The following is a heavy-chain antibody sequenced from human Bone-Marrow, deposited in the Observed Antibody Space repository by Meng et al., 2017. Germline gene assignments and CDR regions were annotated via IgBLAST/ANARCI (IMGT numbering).Heavy chain of an antibody. D-gene: IGHD6-25*01. J-gene: IGHJ4*02. CDR1: GGSVKSAFNY. Sequence: SETLSLTCSVSGGSVKSAFNYWNWVRQPAGKGLEWIGRIYTSGTINSNPSLESRITFSLDTPKNQFTLNLTSVTAEDTAVYYCATTSGSSPHLLYWGPGILVTVSS. V-gene: IGHV4-61*02. CDR2: IYTSGTI. CDR3: ATTSGSSPHLLY.